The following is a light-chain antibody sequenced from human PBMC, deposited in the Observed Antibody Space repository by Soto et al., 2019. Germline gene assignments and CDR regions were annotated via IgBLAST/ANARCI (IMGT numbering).Light chain of an antibody. V-gene: IGLV4-69*01. Sequence: QPVLTQSPSASASLGASVKLTCTLSSGHSSYAIAWHQQQPEKGPRYLMKLNSDGSHSKGDGIPDRFSGSSSGAERYLTISGLQAEDEADYCCQIWGTGIAVFGGGTQLTVL. CDR2: LNSDGSH. CDR1: SGHSSYA. CDR3: QIWGTGIAV. J-gene: IGLJ7*01.